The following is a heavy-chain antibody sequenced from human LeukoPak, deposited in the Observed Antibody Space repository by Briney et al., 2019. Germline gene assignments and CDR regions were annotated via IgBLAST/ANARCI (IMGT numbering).Heavy chain of an antibody. D-gene: IGHD5-18*01. CDR3: ARAGYSYGSYYYYGMDV. J-gene: IGHJ6*02. CDR2: IYSGGST. V-gene: IGHV3-53*04. Sequence: PGGSLRLSCAASGFTVSSNYMSWVRQAPGKGMEWVSVIYSGGSTYYADSVKGRFAISRHNSKNTLYLQMNSLRAEDTAVYYCARAGYSYGSYYYYGMDVWGQGTTFTGSS. CDR1: GFTVSSNY.